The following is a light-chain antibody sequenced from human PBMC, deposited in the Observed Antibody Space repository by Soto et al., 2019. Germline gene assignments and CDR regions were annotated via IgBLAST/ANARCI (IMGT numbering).Light chain of an antibody. CDR3: QQYYPIPYT. Sequence: DIVMTQSPESLAVSLGERATINCKSSQSVLHSSNNKNYLAWYQQKAGQPPKLLIYWASTRESGVPDRFSGSGSGTDFTLTISSLQAEDVAVYYCQQYYPIPYTFGQGTKLEIK. CDR1: QSVLHSSNNKNY. CDR2: WAS. J-gene: IGKJ2*01. V-gene: IGKV4-1*01.